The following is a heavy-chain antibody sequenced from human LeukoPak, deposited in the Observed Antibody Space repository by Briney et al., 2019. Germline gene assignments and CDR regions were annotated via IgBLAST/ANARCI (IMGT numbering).Heavy chain of an antibody. D-gene: IGHD3-10*01. Sequence: GGSLRLSCAASGFTFSNRWMSWVRQAPGKGLEWVAVISYDGSNKYYADSVKGRFTISRDNSKNTLYLQMNSLRAEDTAVYYCAREERSLWFGELFFDYWGQGTLVTVSS. CDR1: GFTFSNRW. CDR2: ISYDGSNK. J-gene: IGHJ4*02. V-gene: IGHV3-30-3*01. CDR3: AREERSLWFGELFFDY.